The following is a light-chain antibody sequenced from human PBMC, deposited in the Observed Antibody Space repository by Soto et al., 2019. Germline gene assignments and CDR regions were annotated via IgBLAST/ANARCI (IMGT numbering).Light chain of an antibody. J-gene: IGKJ1*01. CDR3: QEFHASSRT. V-gene: IGKV1-5*03. CDR1: RNIDSW. Sequence: DIRMTQSPSTLSASLGDRVTISCRASRNIDSWLAWYQQRPGGIPQLLIYSACNLQNGVPSRFSGSESGTDFTLTINGLQPDDFATYYCQEFHASSRTFGQGTRVDMK. CDR2: SAC.